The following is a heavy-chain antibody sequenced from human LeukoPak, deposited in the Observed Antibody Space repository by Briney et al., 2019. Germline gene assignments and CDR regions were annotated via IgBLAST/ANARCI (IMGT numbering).Heavy chain of an antibody. Sequence: GGSLRLSCAASGFTFSTCGMHWVRQAPGKGLEWVAVISYDGSNKYYADSVKGRFTISRDNSKNTLYLQMNSLRAEDTAVYYCAKAIYSGSYYGLYFQHWGQGTLVTVSS. CDR3: AKAIYSGSYYGLYFQH. J-gene: IGHJ1*01. D-gene: IGHD1-26*01. CDR2: ISYDGSNK. V-gene: IGHV3-30*18. CDR1: GFTFSTCG.